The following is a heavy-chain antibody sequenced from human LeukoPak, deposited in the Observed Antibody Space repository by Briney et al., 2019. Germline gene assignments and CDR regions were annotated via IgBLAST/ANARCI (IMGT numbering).Heavy chain of an antibody. Sequence: PSETLSLTCTVSGGSITGYYWTWIRQPPGKGLEWIGYISDSGSTNYNPSLKSRVIMSVDSSNTEFSLRLNSVTAADTAVYYCARVFRGAVTSNWFDPWGQGTLVTVSS. CDR2: ISDSGST. CDR3: ARVFRGAVTSNWFDP. V-gene: IGHV4-59*01. D-gene: IGHD4-17*01. CDR1: GGSITGYY. J-gene: IGHJ5*02.